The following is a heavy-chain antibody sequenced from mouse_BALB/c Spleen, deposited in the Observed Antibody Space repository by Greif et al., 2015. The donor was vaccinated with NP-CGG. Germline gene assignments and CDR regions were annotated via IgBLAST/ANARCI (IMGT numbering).Heavy chain of an antibody. CDR3: ARTGTGAMDY. CDR2: ISSGSSTI. CDR1: GFTFSSFG. Sequence: EVQRVESGGGLVQPGGSRKLSCAASGFTFSSFGMHWVRQAPEKGLEWVAYISSGSSTIYYADTVKGRFTISRDNPKNPLFLQMTSLRSEDTAMYYCARTGTGAMDYWGQGTSVTVSS. D-gene: IGHD4-1*01. J-gene: IGHJ4*01. V-gene: IGHV5-17*02.